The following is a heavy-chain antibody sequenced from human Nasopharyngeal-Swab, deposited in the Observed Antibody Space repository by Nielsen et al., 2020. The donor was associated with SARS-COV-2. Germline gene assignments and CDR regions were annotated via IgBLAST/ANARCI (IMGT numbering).Heavy chain of an antibody. Sequence: SVKVSCKASGGTFSSYAISWVRQAPGQGLEWMGGIIPIFGTANYAQKFLGRVTITADESTSTAYMELSSLRSEDTAVYYCARQDVVVPAAKSKKYYMDVWGKGTTVTVSS. J-gene: IGHJ6*03. V-gene: IGHV1-69*13. CDR1: GGTFSSYA. CDR2: IIPIFGTA. CDR3: ARQDVVVPAAKSKKYYMDV. D-gene: IGHD2-2*01.